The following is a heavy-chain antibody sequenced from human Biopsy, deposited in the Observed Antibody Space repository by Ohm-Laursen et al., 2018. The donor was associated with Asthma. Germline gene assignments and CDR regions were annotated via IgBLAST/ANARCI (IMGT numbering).Heavy chain of an antibody. J-gene: IGHJ4*02. CDR1: GFTFSSYS. CDR3: ARFKRGYSYGYAGVFDY. D-gene: IGHD5-18*01. CDR2: ISSSSSTI. V-gene: IGHV3-48*02. Sequence: FLRTSCAASGFTFSSYSMNWVRQAPGKGLEWVSYISSSSSTIYYADSVKGRFTISRDNAKNSLYLQMNSLRDEDTAVYYCARFKRGYSYGYAGVFDYWGQGTLVTVSS.